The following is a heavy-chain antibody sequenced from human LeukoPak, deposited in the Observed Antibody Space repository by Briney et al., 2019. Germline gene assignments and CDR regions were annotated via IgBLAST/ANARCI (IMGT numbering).Heavy chain of an antibody. CDR3: ARERQPGYYDSSGYYHFDY. D-gene: IGHD3-22*01. CDR2: IIPIFGTA. CDR1: GGTLSSYA. Sequence: GASVKVSCKAPGGTLSSYAISWVRQAPGQGLEWMGGIIPIFGTANYAQKFQGRVTITTDESTSTAYMELSSLRSEDTAVYYCARERQPGYYDSSGYYHFDYWGQGTLVTVSS. V-gene: IGHV1-69*05. J-gene: IGHJ4*02.